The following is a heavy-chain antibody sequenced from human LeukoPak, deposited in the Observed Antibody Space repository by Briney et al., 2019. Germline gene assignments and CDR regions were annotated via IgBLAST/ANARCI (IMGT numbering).Heavy chain of an antibody. V-gene: IGHV4-39*01. CDR3: ARHTIFCSFINCSPLDP. J-gene: IGHJ5*02. Sequence: SETLSLTCTVSGGSINNALYYWAWIRQTPEQQLEWMGSVSHDGITNYSPSLGGRVSLSADTSKNAFFMEVHSVTAADSAIYYCARHTIFCSFINCSPLDPWGQGTLVTVSP. D-gene: IGHD3-3*01. CDR2: VSHDGIT. CDR1: GGSINNALYY.